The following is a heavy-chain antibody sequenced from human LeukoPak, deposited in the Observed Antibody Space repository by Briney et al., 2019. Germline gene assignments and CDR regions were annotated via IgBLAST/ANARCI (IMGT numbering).Heavy chain of an antibody. CDR1: GFTFHFYS. CDR3: ARGEDY. V-gene: IGHV3-48*02. Sequence: GGSLRLSCAASGFTFHFYSMTWVRQAPGKGLECVSYISCRSSTIYYTDSMKGRFTVSRDNAKNSLNLQMNSLRDEDTAVYYCARGEDYWGQGTMVTVSS. J-gene: IGHJ4*02. CDR2: ISCRSSTI.